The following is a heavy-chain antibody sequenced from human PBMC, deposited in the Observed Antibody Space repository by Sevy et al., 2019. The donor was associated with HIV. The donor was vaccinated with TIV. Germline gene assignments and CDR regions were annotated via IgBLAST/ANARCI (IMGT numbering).Heavy chain of an antibody. CDR3: ATDMFRSSSADALDI. CDR2: IKQDGSGK. CDR1: GFTFSNYW. J-gene: IGHJ3*02. Sequence: GGSLRLSCAASGFTFSNYWMNWVRQAPGKGLEWVANIKQDGSGKYYVDSVKGRFTISRDNTKKSLFLQMNSLRVEDTAVYYCATDMFRSSSADALDIWGQWTMVTVSS. D-gene: IGHD6-6*01. V-gene: IGHV3-7*01.